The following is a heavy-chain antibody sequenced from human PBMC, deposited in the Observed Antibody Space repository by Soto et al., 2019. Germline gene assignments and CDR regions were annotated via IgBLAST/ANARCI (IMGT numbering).Heavy chain of an antibody. CDR2: TSAYNGNT. J-gene: IGHJ4*02. CDR3: ARESSSSCHDY. CDR1: GYTFTGNG. D-gene: IGHD6-13*01. V-gene: IGHV1-18*01. Sequence: QVQLVQSGAEVKKPGAPVKVPSKASGYTFTGNGITGVRQALGKGLEWMGWTSAYNGNTNYAQKLQGRVTMTTDTSTSTAYMELRSLRSDDTAVYYCARESSSSCHDYWGQGTLVTVSS.